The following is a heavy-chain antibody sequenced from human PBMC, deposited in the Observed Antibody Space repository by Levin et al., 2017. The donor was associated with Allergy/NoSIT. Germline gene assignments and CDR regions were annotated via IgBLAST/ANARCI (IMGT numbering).Heavy chain of an antibody. D-gene: IGHD3-16*01. CDR1: GYSISSGYY. CDR3: AREENMGGAFDI. Sequence: SQTLSLTCAVSGYSISSGYYWGWVRQSPGKGLEWIGSIFHSGGTYQNPSLKSRVTISVDTSKNQFSLRLSSVTAADTATYYCAREENMGGAFDIWGQGTMVTVSS. CDR2: IFHSGGT. V-gene: IGHV4-38-2*02. J-gene: IGHJ3*02.